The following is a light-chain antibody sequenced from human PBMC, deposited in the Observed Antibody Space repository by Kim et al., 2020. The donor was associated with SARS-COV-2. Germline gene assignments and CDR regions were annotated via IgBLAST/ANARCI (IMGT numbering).Light chain of an antibody. J-gene: IGKJ1*01. CDR3: QNYNDWPPWT. V-gene: IGKV3-15*01. CDR1: QSVGGD. Sequence: FPGERVTLSCRASQSVGGDLAWYQQKPAQAPRLLIYGASTRATGVPDRFSGRGSGTEFILTISSLQSEDFALYYCQNYNDWPPWTFGQGTKVDIK. CDR2: GAS.